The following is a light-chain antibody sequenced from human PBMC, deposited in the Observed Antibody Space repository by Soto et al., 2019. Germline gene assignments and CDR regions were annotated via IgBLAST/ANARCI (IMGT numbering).Light chain of an antibody. CDR3: QQYSTYSWT. CDR1: QSVSTW. CDR2: KAS. Sequence: DIQMTQSPSTLSASVGDRVTITCRASQSVSTWLAWYQQKPGKAPNLLIYKASDLKSGVPSRFSGSGSETEFSLTISSLQPEDFATYYCQQYSTYSWTFGQGTKVEIK. J-gene: IGKJ1*01. V-gene: IGKV1-5*03.